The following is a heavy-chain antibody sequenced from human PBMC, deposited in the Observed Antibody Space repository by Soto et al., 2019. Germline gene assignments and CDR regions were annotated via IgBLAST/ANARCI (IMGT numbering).Heavy chain of an antibody. Sequence: EVQLLESGGGLVQPGGSLRLSCAASGFTFNNYAMTWVRQAPGKGLEWVAAISGGGDTTSYADSVTGRFTVSRDGSKNTLYLQMSSLRAEATALYYCAKVRGVSGSLTTRVEFGGQGTLVTVSS. CDR3: AKVRGVSGSLTTRVEF. CDR2: ISGGGDTT. J-gene: IGHJ4*02. D-gene: IGHD3-10*01. CDR1: GFTFNNYA. V-gene: IGHV3-23*01.